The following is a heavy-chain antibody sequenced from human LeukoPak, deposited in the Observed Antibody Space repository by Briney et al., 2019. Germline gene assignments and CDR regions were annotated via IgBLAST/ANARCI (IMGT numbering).Heavy chain of an antibody. V-gene: IGHV3-64D*06. J-gene: IGHJ4*02. Sequence: PGGSLRLSCSASGFTFSSYAMHWVRQAPGKGLEYVSAISSNGGSTYYADSVKGRFTISRDNSKNTLYLQMSSLRAEDTAVYYCAKLSAYGANSPFDYWGQGTLVTVSS. CDR2: ISSNGGST. CDR3: AKLSAYGANSPFDY. CDR1: GFTFSSYA. D-gene: IGHD4-23*01.